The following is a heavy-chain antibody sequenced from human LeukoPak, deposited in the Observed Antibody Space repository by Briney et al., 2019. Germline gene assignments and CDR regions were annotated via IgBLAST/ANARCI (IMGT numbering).Heavy chain of an antibody. CDR1: GFTFSSYG. V-gene: IGHV3-30*18. D-gene: IGHD3-10*01. CDR2: ISYDGSNK. Sequence: AGSLRLSCAASGFTFSSYGMHWVRQAPGKGLEWVAVISYDGSNKYYADYVKGRFTISRDNSKNTLYLQMNSLRAEDTAVYYCAKDPLRFGEDGAFDIWGQGTMVTVSS. J-gene: IGHJ3*02. CDR3: AKDPLRFGEDGAFDI.